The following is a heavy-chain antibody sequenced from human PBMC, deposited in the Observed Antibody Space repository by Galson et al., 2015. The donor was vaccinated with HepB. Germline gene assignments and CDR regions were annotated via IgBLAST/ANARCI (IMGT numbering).Heavy chain of an antibody. Sequence: SVKVSCKASGGTFSSYTISWVRQAPGQGLEWMGRIIPILGIANYAQKFQGRVTITADKSTSTAYMELSSLRSEDTAVYYCASSDYYDSSGSTYYFDYWGQGTLVTVSS. D-gene: IGHD3-22*01. CDR1: GGTFSSYT. CDR2: IIPILGIA. CDR3: ASSDYYDSSGSTYYFDY. J-gene: IGHJ4*02. V-gene: IGHV1-69*02.